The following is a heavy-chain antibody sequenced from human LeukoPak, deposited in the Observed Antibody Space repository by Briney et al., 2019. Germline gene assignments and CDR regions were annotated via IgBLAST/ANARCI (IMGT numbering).Heavy chain of an antibody. V-gene: IGHV3-23*01. J-gene: IGHJ4*02. CDR1: GGTFSSYA. CDR3: AKVLGGWFYY. Sequence: ASVKVSCKASGGTFSSYAMSWVRQAPGKGLEWVSAISGSGGSTYYADSVKGRFTISRDNSKNTLYLQMNSLRAEDTAVYYCAKVLGGWFYYWGQGTLVTVSS. D-gene: IGHD1-26*01. CDR2: ISGSGGST.